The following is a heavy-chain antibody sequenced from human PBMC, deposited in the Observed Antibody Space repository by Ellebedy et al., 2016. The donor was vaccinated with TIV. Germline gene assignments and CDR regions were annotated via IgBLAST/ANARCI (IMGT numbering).Heavy chain of an antibody. CDR3: ASEFGVATFGGR. D-gene: IGHD5-12*01. CDR1: GVSISSYY. Sequence: SETLSLTCRVSGVSISSYYWSWIRQPPGKGLEWIGYIYYSGSTNYFNPSLKSRVTISVDTSKNQFPLKLSSVTAADTAVYYCASEFGVATFGGRWGQGTLVTVSS. CDR2: IYYSGST. J-gene: IGHJ4*02. V-gene: IGHV4-59*01.